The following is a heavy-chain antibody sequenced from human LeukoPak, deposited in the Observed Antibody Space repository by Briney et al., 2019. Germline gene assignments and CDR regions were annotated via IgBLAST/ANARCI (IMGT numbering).Heavy chain of an antibody. CDR3: ARADYDYVWGSYRCDY. Sequence: PGRSLRLSCAASGFTFSSYGMHWVRQAPGKGLEWVAVISYDGSNKYYADSVKGRFTISRDNSKNTLYLQMNSLRAEDTAVYYCARADYDYVWGSYRCDYWGQGTLVTVSS. CDR2: ISYDGSNK. D-gene: IGHD3-16*02. J-gene: IGHJ4*02. CDR1: GFTFSSYG. V-gene: IGHV3-30-3*01.